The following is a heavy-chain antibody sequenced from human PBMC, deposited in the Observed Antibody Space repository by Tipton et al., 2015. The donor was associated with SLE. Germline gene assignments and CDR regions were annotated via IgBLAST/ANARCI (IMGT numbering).Heavy chain of an antibody. CDR1: GGSISSSSFY. V-gene: IGHV4-39*07. CDR3: ARARYFDL. CDR2: FYYGKST. J-gene: IGHJ2*01. Sequence: LRLSCTVSGGSISSSSFYWGWIRQPPGKGLEWIGSFYYGKSTFYNPSLKSRVTISVDTSKNQFSLKLSSVTAADTAVYYCARARYFDLWGRGTLVTVSS.